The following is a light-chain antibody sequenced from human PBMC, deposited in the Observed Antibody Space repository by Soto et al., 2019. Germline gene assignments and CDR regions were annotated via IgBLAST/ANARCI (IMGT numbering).Light chain of an antibody. CDR2: EVS. J-gene: IGLJ3*02. Sequence: QSALTQPASVSGSPGQSITISCTGTSSDVGAYNYVSWYKQHPGKAPKLMIYEVSNRPSGVSDRFSGSRSGNTASLTISGLQAEDESDYYCSSYTSSSTWVFGGGTKVTVL. CDR1: SSDVGAYNY. CDR3: SSYTSSSTWV. V-gene: IGLV2-14*01.